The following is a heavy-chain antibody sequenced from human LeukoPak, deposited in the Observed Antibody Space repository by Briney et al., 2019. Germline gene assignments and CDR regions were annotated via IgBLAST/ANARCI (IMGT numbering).Heavy chain of an antibody. CDR1: GYTFTSYG. CDR3: ARVVTTQHHDETDTVGVDY. V-gene: IGHV1-18*01. J-gene: IGHJ4*02. CDR2: ISAYNGNT. Sequence: GASVKVSCKASGYTFTSYGISWVRQAPGQGLEWMGWISAYNGNTNYAQKLQGRVTMTTDTSTSTAYMELRSLRSDDTAMYYCARVVTTQHHDETDTVGVDYWGQGTLVTVSS. D-gene: IGHD4-11*01.